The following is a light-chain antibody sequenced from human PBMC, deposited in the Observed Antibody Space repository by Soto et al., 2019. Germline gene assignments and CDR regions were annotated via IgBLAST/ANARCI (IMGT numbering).Light chain of an antibody. CDR2: ENN. J-gene: IGLJ2*01. V-gene: IGLV1-51*02. Sequence: QSVLTQPPSVSAAPGQKVTISCSGSSSNIGNNYVSWYQQLPGTAPKLLIYENNKRPPGIPDRFSGSKSGTSATLGITGLQTGDEADYYCGTWDSSLSPVVFGGGTKLTVL. CDR1: SSNIGNNY. CDR3: GTWDSSLSPVV.